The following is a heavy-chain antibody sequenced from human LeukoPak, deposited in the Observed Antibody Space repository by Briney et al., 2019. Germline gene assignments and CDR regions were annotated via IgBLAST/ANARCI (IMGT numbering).Heavy chain of an antibody. J-gene: IGHJ5*02. CDR2: IIQDGSKK. CDR1: GFTFGSHW. V-gene: IGHV3-7*01. D-gene: IGHD2-2*01. Sequence: GGSLRLSCVASGFTFGSHWMHWVRQAPGKGLEWVANIIQDGSKKYYVDSVKGRFTISRDNAKNSLYLQMNSLRAEDTAVYYCARVVVPAAINWFDPWGQGTLVTVSS. CDR3: ARVVVPAAINWFDP.